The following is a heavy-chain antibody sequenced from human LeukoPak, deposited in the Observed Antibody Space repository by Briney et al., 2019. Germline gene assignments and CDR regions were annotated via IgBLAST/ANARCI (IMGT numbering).Heavy chain of an antibody. V-gene: IGHV4-59*01. CDR3: ARVDEAYDMENNWFDP. CDR2: IYYSGST. D-gene: IGHD3-9*01. CDR1: GGSISSYY. Sequence: SETLSLTCTVSGGSISSYYWSWIRQPPGKGLEWIGYIYYSGSTNYNPSLKSRVTISVDTSKNQFSLKLSSVTAADTAVYYCARVDEAYDMENNWFDPWGQGTPVTVSS. J-gene: IGHJ5*02.